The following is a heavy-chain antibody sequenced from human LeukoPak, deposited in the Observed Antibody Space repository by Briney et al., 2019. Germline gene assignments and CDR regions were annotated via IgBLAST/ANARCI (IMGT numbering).Heavy chain of an antibody. CDR1: GFTFSTYA. CDR3: ARDSYGFDY. Sequence: GGSLRLSCAASGFTFSTYAMHWVRQAPGKGLEWVAVISYDGSNKYYADSVKGRFTISRDNSKNTLYLQMNSLRAEDTAVYYCARDSYGFDYWGQGTLVTVSS. D-gene: IGHD3-10*01. CDR2: ISYDGSNK. V-gene: IGHV3-30*01. J-gene: IGHJ4*02.